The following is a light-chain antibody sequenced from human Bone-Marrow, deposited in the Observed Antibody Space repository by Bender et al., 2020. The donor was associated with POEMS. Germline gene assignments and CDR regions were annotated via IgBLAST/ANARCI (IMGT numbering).Light chain of an antibody. CDR3: SSHAGRNHFCV. J-gene: IGLJ1*01. CDR1: TSDIGRYNF. Sequence: QSALTQPASVSGSPGQSITISCTGTTSDIGRYNFVSWYQRHPGKAPKLIIYEVTKRPSGVPDRFSGSKSGNTASLTVSGLRAEDEADYYCSSHAGRNHFCVFGSGTRVTVL. CDR2: EVT. V-gene: IGLV2-8*01.